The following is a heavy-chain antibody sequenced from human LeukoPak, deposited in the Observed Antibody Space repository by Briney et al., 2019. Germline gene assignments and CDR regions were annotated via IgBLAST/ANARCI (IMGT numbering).Heavy chain of an antibody. V-gene: IGHV4-59*01. CDR2: IYYSGST. J-gene: IGHJ4*02. CDR1: GGSISSYY. Sequence: SETLSLTCTVSGGSISSYYWGWIRQPPGKGLEWIGYIYYSGSTNYNPSLKSRVTISVDTSKNQFSLKLSSVTAADTAVYYCARSLIAVAGYFDYWGQGTLVTVSS. D-gene: IGHD6-19*01. CDR3: ARSLIAVAGYFDY.